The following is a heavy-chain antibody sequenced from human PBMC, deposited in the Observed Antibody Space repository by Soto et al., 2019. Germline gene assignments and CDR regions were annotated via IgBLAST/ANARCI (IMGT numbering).Heavy chain of an antibody. CDR3: ARVGSRDAYNYVLDQ. Sequence: QVQVVQFGAEVKRLGSWVKISCKASGGFLRGFPPSWWRRVPGQGLEWMGGVISASGSVTYAPKFQGRVTMTAVNSAGIGYMELTSLTSEDTAIYYCARVGSRDAYNYVLDQWGPGTMVTVSS. CDR1: GGFLRGFP. V-gene: IGHV1-69*06. CDR2: VISASGSV. D-gene: IGHD5-18*01. J-gene: IGHJ1*01.